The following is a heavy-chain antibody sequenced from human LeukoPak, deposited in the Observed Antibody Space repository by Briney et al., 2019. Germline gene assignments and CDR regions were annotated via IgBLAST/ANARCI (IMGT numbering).Heavy chain of an antibody. CDR2: IYYSGST. V-gene: IGHV4-39*01. J-gene: IGHJ5*02. Sequence: SETLSLTCTVSGGSISSSSYYWGWIRQPPGKGLEWIGSIYYSGSTYYNPSLQSRVTISVDTSKNQFSLKLSSVNAADTAVYYCARRHSSGWYSWGNNWFDPWGQGTLVTVSS. CDR3: ARRHSSGWYSWGNNWFDP. CDR1: GGSISSSSYY. D-gene: IGHD6-19*01.